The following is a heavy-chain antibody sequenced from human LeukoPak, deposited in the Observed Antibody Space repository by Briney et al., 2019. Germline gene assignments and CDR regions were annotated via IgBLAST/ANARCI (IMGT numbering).Heavy chain of an antibody. V-gene: IGHV5-51*01. CDR1: GYSFTSYW. J-gene: IGHJ4*02. D-gene: IGHD4-17*01. CDR2: IYPGDSDT. CDR3: ARSPDYGDYENRFDY. Sequence: GESLKISCKGSGYSFTSYWIGWVRQMPGKGLEGMGIIYPGDSDTRYSPSFQGPVTISADKSISTAYLQWSSLKASDTAMYYCARSPDYGDYENRFDYWGQGTLVTVSS.